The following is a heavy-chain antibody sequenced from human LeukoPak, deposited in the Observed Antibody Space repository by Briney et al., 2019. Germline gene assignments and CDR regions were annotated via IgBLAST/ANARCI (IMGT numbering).Heavy chain of an antibody. J-gene: IGHJ4*02. Sequence: GGSLRLSCAAPGFIFDNYAIHWVRQAPGKGLEWASLISGDGGSTFYADSVRGRFTISRDNTRKSLSLQMSSLRSEDTALYYCARESETSGWYDYWGQGTLVTVSS. D-gene: IGHD6-19*01. V-gene: IGHV3-43*02. CDR3: ARESETSGWYDY. CDR2: ISGDGGST. CDR1: GFIFDNYA.